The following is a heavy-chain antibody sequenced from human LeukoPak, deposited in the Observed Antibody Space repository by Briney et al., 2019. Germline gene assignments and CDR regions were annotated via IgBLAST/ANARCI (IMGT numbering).Heavy chain of an antibody. J-gene: IGHJ3*02. Sequence: GGSLRLSCAASGFIFSGYWMTWVRQAPGKGLEWVSYISDSGLSIYYADSVKGRFTTSRDNAKNSLYLQMNSLRAEDTAVYYCAREVTPHYSDTSGYFDGFDIWGQGTMVIVSS. CDR2: ISDSGLSI. CDR3: AREVTPHYSDTSGYFDGFDI. D-gene: IGHD3-22*01. CDR1: GFIFSGYW. V-gene: IGHV3-48*04.